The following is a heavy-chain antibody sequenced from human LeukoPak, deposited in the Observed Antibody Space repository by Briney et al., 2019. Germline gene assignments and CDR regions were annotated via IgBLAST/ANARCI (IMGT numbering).Heavy chain of an antibody. J-gene: IGHJ4*02. CDR1: GFSISSGYY. D-gene: IGHD2-2*01. CDR3: AESPVHCTSTTCFGFYFDY. V-gene: IGHV4-38-2*02. CDR2: IYHSGST. Sequence: SETLSLTCTVCGFSISSGYYWGWIRQPPGKGLEWIGRIYHSGSTYYNPSLKSRVTMSVDTSKNQFSLKLSSVTAADTAVYYCAESPVHCTSTTCFGFYFDYWGQGTLVTVSS.